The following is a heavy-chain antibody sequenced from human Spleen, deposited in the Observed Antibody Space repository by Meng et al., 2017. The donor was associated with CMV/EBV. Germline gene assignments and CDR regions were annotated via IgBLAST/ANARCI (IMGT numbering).Heavy chain of an antibody. CDR3: AHTGGWLADY. Sequence: TSPLSGFPLRTIAVGGGWIRQPPGKAPEWLALIYWNDDNHYSPSLRSRLTITKDTSKNQVVFTMTNVDPVDTGTFYCAHTGGWLADYWGQGILVTVSS. CDR2: IYWNDDN. V-gene: IGHV2-5*01. J-gene: IGHJ4*02. D-gene: IGHD6-19*01. CDR1: GFPLRTIAVG.